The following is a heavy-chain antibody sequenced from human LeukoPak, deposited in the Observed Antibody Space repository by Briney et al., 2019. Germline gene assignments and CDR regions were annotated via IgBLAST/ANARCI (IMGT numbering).Heavy chain of an antibody. J-gene: IGHJ5*02. D-gene: IGHD2-15*01. CDR3: ARQEDCSGGSCYGDWFDP. V-gene: IGHV5-51*01. CDR2: IYPGDSDT. Sequence: GESLKISCKGSGYSFTSYWIGWVRQMPGKGLEWMGIIYPGDSDTRYSPSFQGQVTMSADKSISTAYLQWSSLKASDTAMYYCARQEDCSGGSCYGDWFDPWGQGTLVTVSS. CDR1: GYSFTSYW.